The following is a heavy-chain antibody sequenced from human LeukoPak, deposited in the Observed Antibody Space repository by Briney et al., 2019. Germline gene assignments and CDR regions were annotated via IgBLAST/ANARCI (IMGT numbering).Heavy chain of an antibody. CDR3: AKDAQRGFDYSNSLEK. CDR1: KFTFSHYG. Sequence: GGSLRLSCAASKFTFSHYGMHWVRQAPGKGLEWVAVIWNDGSNQYYADSVKGRFTVSRDNSQSTLYLQMNSLRPEDTAVYYCAKDAQRGFDYSNSLEKWGQGTLVTVSS. V-gene: IGHV3-33*06. J-gene: IGHJ4*02. CDR2: IWNDGSNQ. D-gene: IGHD4-11*01.